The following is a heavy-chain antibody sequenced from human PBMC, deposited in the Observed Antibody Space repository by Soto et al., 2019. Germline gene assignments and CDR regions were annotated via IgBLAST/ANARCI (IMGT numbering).Heavy chain of an antibody. CDR2: ISGSGGST. Sequence: GGSLRLSCAASGFTFSSYAMSWVRQAPGKGLEWVSAISGSGGSTYYADSVKGRFTISRDNSKNTLYLQMNSLRAEDTAVYYCAKALYCSSTSCYPADTNYYMDVWGKGTTVTVSS. D-gene: IGHD2-2*01. V-gene: IGHV3-23*01. CDR3: AKALYCSSTSCYPADTNYYMDV. J-gene: IGHJ6*03. CDR1: GFTFSSYA.